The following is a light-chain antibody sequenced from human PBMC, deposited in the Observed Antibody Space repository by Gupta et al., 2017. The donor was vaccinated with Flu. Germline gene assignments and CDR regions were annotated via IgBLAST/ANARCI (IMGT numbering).Light chain of an antibody. J-gene: IGLJ2*01. Sequence: QSALTQPASVSGSPGQSTTISCTGTSSDAGGYNYVSWYQQNPGKAPKLMIYEVSDRPSGVSKRFSGSKSGNTASLTISGLQAEDEADYYCSSSTSSSTLGVFGGGTKLTVL. CDR3: SSSTSSSTLGV. V-gene: IGLV2-14*01. CDR1: SSDAGGYNY. CDR2: EVS.